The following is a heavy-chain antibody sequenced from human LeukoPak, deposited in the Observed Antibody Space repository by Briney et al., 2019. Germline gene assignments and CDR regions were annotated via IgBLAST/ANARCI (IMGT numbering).Heavy chain of an antibody. J-gene: IGHJ6*03. CDR1: GGSLSTYY. CDR3: ARGRGQSSGPSYYYFYMDV. Sequence: SETLSLTCTVSGGSLSTYYWSWIRQPPGKGLEWLGFIYHSGSTTYNPSLRSRVTISLDTSKNQISLNLSSVTAADTAVYFCARGRGQSSGPSYYYFYMDVWGKGTTVTVSS. V-gene: IGHV4-59*01. D-gene: IGHD2-8*02. CDR2: IYHSGST.